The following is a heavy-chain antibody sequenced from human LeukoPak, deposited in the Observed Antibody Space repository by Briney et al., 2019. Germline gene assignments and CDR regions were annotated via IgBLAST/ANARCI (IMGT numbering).Heavy chain of an antibody. V-gene: IGHV1-2*02. J-gene: IGHJ4*02. CDR2: INPNSGGT. CDR1: GYTFTGYY. Sequence: ASVKVSCKASGYTFTGYYMQWVRQAPGQGLEWMGWINPNSGGTNYAQKFQGRVTMTRDTSISTAYMELSRLRSDDTAVYYCARFASVGYSYGYGDYWGQGTLVTVSS. D-gene: IGHD5-18*01. CDR3: ARFASVGYSYGYGDY.